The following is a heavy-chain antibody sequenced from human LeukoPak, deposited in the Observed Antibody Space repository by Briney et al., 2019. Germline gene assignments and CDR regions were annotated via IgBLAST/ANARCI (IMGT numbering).Heavy chain of an antibody. D-gene: IGHD3-10*01. Sequence: ASLKASCKASGYTFTSYYMHWVRQAPGQGLEWMGIIKPSVGSTSYAQTFQGRVTMTRDTSTSTVYMELSSLRSEDTAVYYCAGDDALLWFGELLHWGQGTLVTVSS. CDR3: AGDDALLWFGELLH. CDR2: IKPSVGST. J-gene: IGHJ4*02. CDR1: GYTFTSYY. V-gene: IGHV1-46*01.